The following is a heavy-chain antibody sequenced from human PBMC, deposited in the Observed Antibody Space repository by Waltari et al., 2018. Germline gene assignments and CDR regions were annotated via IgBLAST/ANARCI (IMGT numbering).Heavy chain of an antibody. Sequence: EVQLLESGGGLVQPGGSLRLSCAASGFTFSSYAMSWVRQAPGKGLEWVSVVYSGGSTYYADCVKGRFTISRDNSKNTLYLQMNSLRAEDTAVCYCAKFWGVITVYYYMDVWGKGTTGTVSS. V-gene: IGHV3-23*03. CDR2: VYSGGST. D-gene: IGHD3-10*01. CDR1: GFTFSSYA. J-gene: IGHJ6*03. CDR3: AKFWGVITVYYYMDV.